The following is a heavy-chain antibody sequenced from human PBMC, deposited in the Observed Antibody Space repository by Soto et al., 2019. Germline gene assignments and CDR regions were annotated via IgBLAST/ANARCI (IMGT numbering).Heavy chain of an antibody. CDR1: GGSISSSSYY. J-gene: IGHJ5*02. CDR3: ARPEGYCSSTSCSNNWFDP. V-gene: IGHV4-39*01. D-gene: IGHD2-2*01. CDR2: IYYSGST. Sequence: SETLSLTCTVSGGSISSSSYYWGWIRQPPGKGLEWIGSIYYSGSTYYNPSLKSRVTISVDTSKNQFSLKLSSVTAADTAVYYCARPEGYCSSTSCSNNWFDPWGQGTLVTVSS.